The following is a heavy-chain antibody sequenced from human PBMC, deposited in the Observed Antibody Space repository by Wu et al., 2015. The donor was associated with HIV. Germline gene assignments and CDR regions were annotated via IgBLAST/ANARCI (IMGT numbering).Heavy chain of an antibody. CDR1: GYTFTNM. CDR3: ARGGVYGVNVGDYSYYYYIDV. V-gene: IGHV1-18*01. CDR2: SALIVVT. J-gene: IGHJ6*03. Sequence: QVQLVQSGAEVKKPGASVKVSCKASGYTFTNMISAGCDRPLDKALSGWDGSALIVVTQSMHRSSRGRVTMTTDTSTSSAYMELRSLRSDDTAVYYCARGGVYGVNVGDYSYYYYIDVWGKGTTVTVSS. D-gene: IGHD4-23*01.